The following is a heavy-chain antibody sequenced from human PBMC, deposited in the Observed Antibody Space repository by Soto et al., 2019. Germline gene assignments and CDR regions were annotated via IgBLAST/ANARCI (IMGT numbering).Heavy chain of an antibody. CDR2: INHSGST. Sequence: QVQLQQWGAGLLKPSETLSLTCAVYGGSFSGYYWSWIRQPPGKGLVWIGEINHSGSTNYNPSLISRVTISLHTSRDSYSLTLSTVTAADTAVYSCARDYGGNLRSFDYWGRGTLVAVSS. CDR1: GGSFSGYY. V-gene: IGHV4-34*01. D-gene: IGHD4-17*01. J-gene: IGHJ4*02. CDR3: ARDYGGNLRSFDY.